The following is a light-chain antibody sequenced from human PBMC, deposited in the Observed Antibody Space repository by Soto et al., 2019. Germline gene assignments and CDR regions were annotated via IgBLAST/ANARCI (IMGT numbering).Light chain of an antibody. CDR2: GAS. CDR1: QSVSSSY. V-gene: IGKV3-20*01. J-gene: IGKJ5*01. Sequence: EIVLAQSPGPLSLSPGERGTLSCRASQSVSSSYLAWYQQTPGXAPXXLIYGASSRATGIPDRFSGSGSGTDFTLTISRLEPEDSAVYYCQQYGSSPTFGQGTRLEIK. CDR3: QQYGSSPT.